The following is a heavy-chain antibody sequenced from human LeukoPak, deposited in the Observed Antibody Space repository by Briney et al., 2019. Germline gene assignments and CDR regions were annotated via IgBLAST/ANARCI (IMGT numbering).Heavy chain of an antibody. CDR2: IYYSRST. D-gene: IGHD3-3*01. CDR1: GGSISSGGYY. J-gene: IGHJ5*02. Sequence: SETLSLTCTVSGGSISSGGYYWSWIRQPPGKGLEWIGYIYYSRSTNYNPSLKSRVTISVDTSKNQFSLKLSSVTAADTAVYYCARGPYDFWSGYSFNWFDPWGQGTLVTVSS. V-gene: IGHV4-61*08. CDR3: ARGPYDFWSGYSFNWFDP.